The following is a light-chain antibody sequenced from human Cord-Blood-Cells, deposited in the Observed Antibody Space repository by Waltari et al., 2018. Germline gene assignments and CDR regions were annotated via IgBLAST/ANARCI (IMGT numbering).Light chain of an antibody. Sequence: QSVLTQPASVSGSPGQSITIPCTGTSSDVGGANYVSWYQQHPGKAPKLMIYDVSNRPSGVSNRFSGSKSGNTPSLPISGLQAEDEADYYCSSYTSSSTLVFGGGTKLTVL. V-gene: IGLV2-14*03. CDR2: DVS. CDR3: SSYTSSSTLV. CDR1: SSDVGGANY. J-gene: IGLJ3*02.